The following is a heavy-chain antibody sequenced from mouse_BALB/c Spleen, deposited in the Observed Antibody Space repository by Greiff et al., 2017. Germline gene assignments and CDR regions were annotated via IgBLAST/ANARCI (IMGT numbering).Heavy chain of an antibody. D-gene: IGHD1-2*01. Sequence: EVKLVESGGGLVQPGGSRKLSCAASGFTFSSFGMHWVRQAPEKGLEWVAYISSGSSTIYYADTVKGRFTISRDNPKNTLFLQMTSLRSEDTAMYYCAREDTTATWGQGTLVTVSA. CDR1: GFTFSSFG. V-gene: IGHV5-17*02. J-gene: IGHJ3*01. CDR3: AREDTTAT. CDR2: ISSGSSTI.